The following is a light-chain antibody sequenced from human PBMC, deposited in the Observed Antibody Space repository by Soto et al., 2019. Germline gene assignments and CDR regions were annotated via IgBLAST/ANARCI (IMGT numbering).Light chain of an antibody. Sequence: DIQMTQSPSSLSASVGDRVTITCRASQRSSPYLNWYQQKPGKDPKLLIYAASTLQSGVPSRFGGSGSGTDFTLTISSLQPEDFATYYCQQSYSAPRTFGQGTKLEIK. J-gene: IGKJ2*02. CDR2: AAS. CDR1: QRSSPY. CDR3: QQSYSAPRT. V-gene: IGKV1-39*01.